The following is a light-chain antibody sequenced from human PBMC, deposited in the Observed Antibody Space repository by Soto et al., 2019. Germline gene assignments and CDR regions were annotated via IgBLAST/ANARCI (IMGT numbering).Light chain of an antibody. Sequence: DIHMTQSPSSLSASVGDTVTITCRASQNIDMYLNWYQQKPGKAPRVLISGASNLQSGVPSRFSGSGSGTDFTLTISSLQSEDFAMYYCQRYGRSPFTFGPGTKVDIK. J-gene: IGKJ3*01. V-gene: IGKV1-39*01. CDR2: GAS. CDR1: QNIDMY. CDR3: QRYGRSPFT.